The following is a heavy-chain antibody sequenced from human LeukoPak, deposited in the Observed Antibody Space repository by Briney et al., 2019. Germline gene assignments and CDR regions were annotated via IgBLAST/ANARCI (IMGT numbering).Heavy chain of an antibody. CDR1: GFTVSSNY. D-gene: IGHD4-17*01. V-gene: IGHV3-66*01. J-gene: IGHJ6*02. CDR2: IYSGGST. Sequence: PGGSLRLSCAASGFTVSSNYMSWVRQAPGKGLEWVSVIYSGGSTYYADSVKGRITISRDNSKNTLYLQMNSLRAEDTAVYYCARSVAVTTSYYGMDVWGQGTTVTVSS. CDR3: ARSVAVTTSYYGMDV.